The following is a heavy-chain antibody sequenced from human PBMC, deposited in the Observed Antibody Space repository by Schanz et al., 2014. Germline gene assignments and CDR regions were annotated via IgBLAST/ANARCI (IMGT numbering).Heavy chain of an antibody. D-gene: IGHD3-10*01. CDR3: ASWIYYGSVSQTTFDY. CDR2: IYSSEST. CDR1: GGSISSGAYS. J-gene: IGHJ4*02. Sequence: QVQLQESGPGLVKPSGTLSLTCAVSGGSISSGAYSWSWIRQPPGKRTEWIGYIYSSESTTYNPSHKSRVTISVEKSKTLFSLTLRSVTAADTAVYYCASWIYYGSVSQTTFDYWGQGTLVTVSS. V-gene: IGHV4-30-4*07.